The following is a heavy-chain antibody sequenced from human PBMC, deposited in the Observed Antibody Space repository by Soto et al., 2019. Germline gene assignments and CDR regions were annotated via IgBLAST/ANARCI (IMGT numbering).Heavy chain of an antibody. V-gene: IGHV3-23*01. CDR1: GFSFSNYA. D-gene: IGHD1-1*01. CDR2: ISGSGAGT. J-gene: IGHJ6*02. CDR3: AKRIKSENNDVGNAIDV. Sequence: EVQLLESGGTLVQVGGSLRLSCVASGFSFSNYAVTWVRQAPGKGLEWVSAISGSGAGTYYADSVKGRFTISRDNSKHTVHLQMISLRVDDTAVYHCAKRIKSENNDVGNAIDVRGQGTTVIVS.